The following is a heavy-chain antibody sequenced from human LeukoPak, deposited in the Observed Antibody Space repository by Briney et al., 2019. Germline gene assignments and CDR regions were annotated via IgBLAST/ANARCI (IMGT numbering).Heavy chain of an antibody. V-gene: IGHV4-39*07. D-gene: IGHD1-14*01. CDR1: GGSISSSSYY. Sequence: SETLSLTCTVSGGSISSSSYYWGWIRQPPGKGLEWIGSIYYSGSTYYNPSLKSRVTISVDTSKNQFSLKLSSVTAADTAVYYCARDKTGFGYWGQGTLVTVSS. CDR2: IYYSGST. CDR3: ARDKTGFGY. J-gene: IGHJ4*02.